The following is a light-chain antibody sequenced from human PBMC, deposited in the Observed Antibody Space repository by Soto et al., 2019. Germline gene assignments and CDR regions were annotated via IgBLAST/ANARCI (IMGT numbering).Light chain of an antibody. V-gene: IGKV3-11*01. CDR2: DAS. CDR1: QSVSSY. Sequence: EIVLTQSPATLSLSPGERATLSCRASQSVSSYLAWYQQKPGQAPRLLIYDASNRATGIPARFSGSGSGTDCTLPISSLEPEDFAVYYCQQRSNWPLTFGPGTKVDIK. J-gene: IGKJ3*01. CDR3: QQRSNWPLT.